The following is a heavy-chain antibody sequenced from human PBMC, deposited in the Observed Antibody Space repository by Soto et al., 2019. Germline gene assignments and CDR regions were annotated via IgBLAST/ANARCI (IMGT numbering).Heavy chain of an antibody. CDR3: AREGGSVLLWFGESLYGMDV. CDR2: ITAYNGNT. Sequence: ASVKFSCKASVYTFTSYGISWGRQAPGQGREWMGWITAYNGNTNYAQKLQSRATMTTDTSTSTAYMELRSLRSDDTAVYYCAREGGSVLLWFGESLYGMDVWGQGTTVTVSS. CDR1: VYTFTSYG. V-gene: IGHV1-18*04. J-gene: IGHJ6*02. D-gene: IGHD3-10*01.